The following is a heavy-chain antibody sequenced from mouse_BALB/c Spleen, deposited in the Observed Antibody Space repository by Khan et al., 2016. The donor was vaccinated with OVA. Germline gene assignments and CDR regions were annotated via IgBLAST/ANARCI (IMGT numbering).Heavy chain of an antibody. V-gene: IGHV2-6-1*01. J-gene: IGHJ4*01. CDR2: MWNDGST. CDR3: ARQPYYHYNIMDY. D-gene: IGHD2-4*01. CDR1: GFSLTNYG. Sequence: QVQLKESGPGLVAPSQSLSLTCTISGFSLTNYGVHWVRQPPGQGLEWLVLMWNDGSTTYNSALKSRLTISKDNSKSQVFLKMNSIQTDDTAMYFCARQPYYHYNIMDYWGQGTSVTVSS.